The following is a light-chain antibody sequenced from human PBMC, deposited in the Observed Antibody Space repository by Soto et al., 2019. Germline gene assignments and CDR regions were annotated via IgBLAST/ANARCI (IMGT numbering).Light chain of an antibody. CDR2: GAS. J-gene: IGKJ3*01. Sequence: DIPMTQTPSSLSASVGDRVTITCRASQGIAHYLAWYQQKPGKVPKLLIYGASTLQSGVPSRFSGSGSGTNFTLIISGLQPEDVATYYSQKYNSAPFTFGPGTKVDLK. CDR3: QKYNSAPFT. V-gene: IGKV1-27*01. CDR1: QGIAHY.